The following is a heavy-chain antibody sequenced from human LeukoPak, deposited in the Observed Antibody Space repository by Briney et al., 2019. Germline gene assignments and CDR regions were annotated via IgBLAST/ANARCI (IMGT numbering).Heavy chain of an antibody. CDR2: ISAYNGNT. J-gene: IGHJ4*02. CDR3: ARVVEIVVVVAATPYYFDY. D-gene: IGHD2-15*01. Sequence: GASVKVSCKASGYTFTSYGISWVRQAPGQGLEWMGWISAYNGNTNYAQKLQGRVTMTTDTPTSTAYMELRSLRSDDTAVYYCARVVEIVVVVAATPYYFDYWGQGTLVTVSS. CDR1: GYTFTSYG. V-gene: IGHV1-18*04.